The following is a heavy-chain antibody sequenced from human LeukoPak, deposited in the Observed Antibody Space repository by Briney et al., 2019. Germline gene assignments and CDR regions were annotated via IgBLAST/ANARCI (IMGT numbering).Heavy chain of an antibody. V-gene: IGHV4-39*01. CDR3: ARQGVVVAAYFDS. CDR1: GGSISSPSFY. CDR2: KYYSGNT. J-gene: IGHJ4*02. Sequence: SETLSLTCTISGGSISSPSFYWAWIRQTPGKGLEWIGSKYYSGNTYYNPSLKSRVTISVDTSKNHFSLSLTSVTAADTAVYYCARQGVVVAAYFDSWGQGTLVTVSS. D-gene: IGHD2-15*01.